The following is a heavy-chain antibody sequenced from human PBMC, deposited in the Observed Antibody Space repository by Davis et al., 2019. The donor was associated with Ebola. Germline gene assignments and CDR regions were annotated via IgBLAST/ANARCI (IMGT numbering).Heavy chain of an antibody. J-gene: IGHJ4*02. Sequence: GGSLRLSCAASGFTFSSYAMHWVRQAPGKGLEWVAVISYDGSNKYYADSVKGRFTISRDNSNNLLYLQMNSLRAEDTAVYYCAKWGCSGGSCYGIDYWGQGTLVTVSS. CDR2: ISYDGSNK. CDR3: AKWGCSGGSCYGIDY. CDR1: GFTFSSYA. D-gene: IGHD2-15*01. V-gene: IGHV3-30-3*02.